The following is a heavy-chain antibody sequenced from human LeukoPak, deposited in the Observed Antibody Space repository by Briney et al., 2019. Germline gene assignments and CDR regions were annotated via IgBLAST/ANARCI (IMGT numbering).Heavy chain of an antibody. J-gene: IGHJ5*02. V-gene: IGHV3-21*01. CDR1: RFTFSSYT. CDR2: ISSSSSYI. Sequence: PGGSLRLSCSASRFTFSSYTMNWVRQAPGKGLEWVSSISSSSSYIYYADSVKGRFTISRDNAKNSLYLQMNSLRAEDTAVYYCARELRGAAARVNWFDPWGQGTLVTVSS. CDR3: ARELRGAAARVNWFDP. D-gene: IGHD6-13*01.